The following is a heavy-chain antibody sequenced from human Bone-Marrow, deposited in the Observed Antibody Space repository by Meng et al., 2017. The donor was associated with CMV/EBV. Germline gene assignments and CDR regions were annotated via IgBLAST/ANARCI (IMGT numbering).Heavy chain of an antibody. D-gene: IGHD3-9*01. Sequence: ASVKVSCKASGYTFTSYYMHWVRQAPGQGLEWMGWISAYNGNTNYAQKLQGRVTMTTDTSTSTAYMELRSLRSDDTAVYYCARGLTYYDILTLDYWGQGTLVTVSS. CDR2: ISAYNGNT. V-gene: IGHV1-18*04. J-gene: IGHJ4*02. CDR1: GYTFTSYY. CDR3: ARGLTYYDILTLDY.